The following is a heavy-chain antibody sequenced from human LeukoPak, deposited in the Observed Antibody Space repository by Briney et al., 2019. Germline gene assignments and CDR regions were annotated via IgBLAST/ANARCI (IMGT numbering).Heavy chain of an antibody. Sequence: GGSLRLSCAASGFTFSTYGMHWLRQAPGKGPESVALIRHDGSETYHAESVMGRFSISRDDCKVTFSLQMNTLRAEDTAVYYCAKANREHLSHYYGVVVWGQASKVGVSS. CDR3: AKANREHLSHYYGVVV. D-gene: IGHD1-26*01. J-gene: IGHJ6*02. CDR1: GFTFSTYG. V-gene: IGHV3-30*02. CDR2: IRHDGSET.